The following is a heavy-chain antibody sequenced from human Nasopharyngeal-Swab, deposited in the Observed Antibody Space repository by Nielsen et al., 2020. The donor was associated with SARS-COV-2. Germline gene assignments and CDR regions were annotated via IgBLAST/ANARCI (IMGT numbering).Heavy chain of an antibody. CDR3: ARESGGWQPYFDS. V-gene: IGHV3-9*01. CDR1: GFTFENYA. Sequence: SLKISCAASGFTFENYAMHWVRQPPGKGLEWVSGITWNSGNKGYAESVQGRFTISRDNARKSLYLQMNSLRAEDTAVYYCARESGGWQPYFDSWGQGTLVTVSS. D-gene: IGHD6-19*01. CDR2: ITWNSGNK. J-gene: IGHJ4*02.